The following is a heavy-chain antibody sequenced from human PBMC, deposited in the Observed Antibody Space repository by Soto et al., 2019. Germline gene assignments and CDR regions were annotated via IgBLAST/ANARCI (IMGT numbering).Heavy chain of an antibody. V-gene: IGHV1-3*01. CDR3: ARAPTNCPYCLNWYFDL. J-gene: IGHJ2*01. CDR2: INGGNGDT. CDR1: GYSFANYA. Sequence: QVQLVQSGAEVKKPGASVKLSCEASGYSFANYATQWVRQAPGQRLEWVAWINGGNGDTKYSQTFQGRVTITRDTSASTAYMELSSLRSEDAAVYYCARAPTNCPYCLNWYFDLWGRGTLVIVSS. D-gene: IGHD1-1*01.